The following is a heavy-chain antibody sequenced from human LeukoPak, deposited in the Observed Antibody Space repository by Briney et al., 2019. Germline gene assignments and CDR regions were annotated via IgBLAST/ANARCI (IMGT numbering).Heavy chain of an antibody. Sequence: PGGSLRLSCAASGFIFTIYSMNWVRQAPGKGLEWISYISSSSSTIYYADSVRGRFTISRDNAKNSLYLQMNSLRAEDTAVYYCARGFHRYNYDSGAYSVYWGQGTLVTVSS. J-gene: IGHJ4*02. D-gene: IGHD3-22*01. V-gene: IGHV3-48*01. CDR1: GFIFTIYS. CDR3: ARGFHRYNYDSGAYSVY. CDR2: ISSSSSTI.